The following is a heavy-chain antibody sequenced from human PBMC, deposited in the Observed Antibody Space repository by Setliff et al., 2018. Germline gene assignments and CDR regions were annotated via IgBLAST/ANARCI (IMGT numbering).Heavy chain of an antibody. V-gene: IGHV1-18*01. CDR2: ISAYNGNT. CDR3: ARGPAGTYAFDI. CDR1: GGTFSSYA. Sequence: ASVKVSCKASGGTFSSYAISWVRQAPGQGLEWMGWISAYNGNTNYAQKLQGRVTMTTDTSTSTTYMELRSLRSDDTAVYYCARGPAGTYAFDIWGQGTMVTVSS. D-gene: IGHD1-7*01. J-gene: IGHJ3*02.